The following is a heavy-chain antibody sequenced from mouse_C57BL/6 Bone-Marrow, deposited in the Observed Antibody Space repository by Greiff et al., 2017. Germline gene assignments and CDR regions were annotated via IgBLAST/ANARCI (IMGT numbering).Heavy chain of an antibody. V-gene: IGHV1-64*01. J-gene: IGHJ4*01. CDR2: IHPNSGST. D-gene: IGHD1-1*01. Sequence: VQLQQPGAELVKPGASVKLSCKVSGYTFTSYWMHRVKQRFGQGPEWIGMIHPNSGSTNYNEKFKSKATLTVDESSSNAYVQLSCLTAEESAVFYCARSSYYYGSSLYFYASDYWGQGTTVTVSS. CDR1: GYTFTSYW. CDR3: ARSSYYYGSSLYFYASDY.